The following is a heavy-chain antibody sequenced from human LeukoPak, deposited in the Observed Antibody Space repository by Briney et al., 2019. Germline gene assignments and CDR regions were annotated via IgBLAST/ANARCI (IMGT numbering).Heavy chain of an antibody. CDR3: AREGAYCSSTSCHIQNWFDP. D-gene: IGHD2-2*01. Sequence: ASVKVSCKASGYTFTSYGISWVRQAPGQGLEWMRWISAYNGNTNYAQKFQGRVTMTTDTSTSTAYMELRSLRSDDTAVYYRAREGAYCSSTSCHIQNWFDPWGQGTLVTVSS. V-gene: IGHV1-18*01. CDR2: ISAYNGNT. CDR1: GYTFTSYG. J-gene: IGHJ5*02.